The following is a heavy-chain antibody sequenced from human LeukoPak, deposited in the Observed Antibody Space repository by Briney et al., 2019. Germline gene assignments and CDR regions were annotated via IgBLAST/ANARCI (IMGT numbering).Heavy chain of an antibody. J-gene: IGHJ4*02. CDR3: ARERTPSGSFAHFDY. CDR1: GFTFSSYG. V-gene: IGHV3-33*01. D-gene: IGHD1-26*01. Sequence: GGSLRLSCAASGFTFSSYGMHWDRQAPGKGLEWVAVIWYDGSNKYYADSVKGRFTISRDNSKNTLYLQMNSLRAEDTAVYYCARERTPSGSFAHFDYWGQGTLVTVSS. CDR2: IWYDGSNK.